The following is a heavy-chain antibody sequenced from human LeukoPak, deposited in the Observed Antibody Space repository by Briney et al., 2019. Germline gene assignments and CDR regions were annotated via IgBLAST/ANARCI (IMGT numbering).Heavy chain of an antibody. CDR2: INPNSGGT. CDR1: GYTFTGYY. J-gene: IGHJ4*02. CDR3: ARGPQFKWELYYFDY. D-gene: IGHD1-26*01. V-gene: IGHV1-2*02. Sequence: GASVKVSCKASGYTFTGYYMHWVRQAPGQGLEWMGWINPNSGGTNYAQKFQGRVTMTRDTSISTAYMELSRLRSDDTAVYYCARGPQFKWELYYFDYWGQGTLVTVSS.